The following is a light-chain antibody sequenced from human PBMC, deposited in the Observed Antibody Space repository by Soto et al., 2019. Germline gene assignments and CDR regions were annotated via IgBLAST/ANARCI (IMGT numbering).Light chain of an antibody. J-gene: IGKJ1*01. Sequence: DIQMTQSPSSLSASVGDRVTITCRASQSISNYLNWYQQNPGKAPKLLIYAASSLQSGVPSRFSGSGSGTHFTLTISSLQPEDFATYYCQQSYGTPRFGQATKVDIK. CDR1: QSISNY. CDR2: AAS. V-gene: IGKV1-39*01. CDR3: QQSYGTPR.